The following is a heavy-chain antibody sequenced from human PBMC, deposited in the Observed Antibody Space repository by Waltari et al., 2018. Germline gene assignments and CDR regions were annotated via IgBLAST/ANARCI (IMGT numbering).Heavy chain of an antibody. D-gene: IGHD6-19*01. Sequence: QVQLVQSGAEVKKPGSSVKVSCKASGGTFSSYAISWVRQSPGQGLEWMGGIIPIFGTATDAQKFQGRGTNTTDESTSTAYMELSSRRAEDTAVYYCATTFYSSGWYLYFDYWGQGTLVTVSS. CDR2: IIPIFGTA. V-gene: IGHV1-69*05. CDR3: ATTFYSSGWYLYFDY. CDR1: GGTFSSYA. J-gene: IGHJ4*02.